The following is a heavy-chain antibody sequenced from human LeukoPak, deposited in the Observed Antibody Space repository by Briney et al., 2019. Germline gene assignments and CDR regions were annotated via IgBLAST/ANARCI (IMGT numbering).Heavy chain of an antibody. CDR1: GFTFSTYW. CDR2: ISADGIGE. J-gene: IGHJ4*02. V-gene: IGHV3-7*01. D-gene: IGHD1-26*01. CDR3: GRVRPGDADY. Sequence: PGGSLTLPCAPSGFTFSTYWMTWVPGAPEERLEWVATISADGIGEYYLDSVKGRFTISRDNAQSSLFLQMTSLRTEDTAVYYCGRVRPGDADYWGQGTLVTVSS.